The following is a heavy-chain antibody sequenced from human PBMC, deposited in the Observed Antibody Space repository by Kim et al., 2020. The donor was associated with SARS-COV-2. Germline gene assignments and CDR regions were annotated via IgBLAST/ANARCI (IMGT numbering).Heavy chain of an antibody. CDR2: IRSKAYGGTT. V-gene: IGHV3-49*04. Sequence: GGSLRLSCTASGFTFGDYAMSWVRQAPGKGLEWVGFIRSKAYGGTTEYAASVKGRFTISRDDSKSIAYLQMNSLKTEDTAVYYCTRAHNIGRWAYYYYYMDVCGKGTTVTVSS. D-gene: IGHD5-12*01. CDR3: TRAHNIGRWAYYYYYMDV. J-gene: IGHJ6*03. CDR1: GFTFGDYA.